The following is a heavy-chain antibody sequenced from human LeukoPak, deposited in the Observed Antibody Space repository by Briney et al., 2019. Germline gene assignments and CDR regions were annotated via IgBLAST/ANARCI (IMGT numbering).Heavy chain of an antibody. CDR2: ISYDGSNK. CDR3: ARDPAAGPTPPEYCHH. J-gene: IGHJ1*01. CDR1: GSTFSSYA. Sequence: GGSLRLSCAASGSTFSSYALHWVRQAPGKGLDWVAGISYDGSNKYYADSVKGRFTISRDNSKNTLYLQMNSLRAEDTAVYYCARDPAAGPTPPEYCHHWGQGTLVTVSS. V-gene: IGHV3-30*04. D-gene: IGHD6-13*01.